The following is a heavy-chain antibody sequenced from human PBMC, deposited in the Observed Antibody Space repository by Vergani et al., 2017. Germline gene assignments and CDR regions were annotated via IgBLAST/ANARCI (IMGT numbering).Heavy chain of an antibody. V-gene: IGHV4-34*01. CDR3: ARGRCRSTSCPNGPYYIDV. CDR1: GGSFSGYY. Sequence: QVQLQQWGAGLLKPSETLSLTCAVYGGSFSGYYWSWIRQPPGKGLDWGGEINHSGTAHSNPSLKSRVTISVDTSKNQFSLKLSSVTAADTAMYYCARGRCRSTSCPNGPYYIDVGGKGTTVSVS. J-gene: IGHJ6*03. CDR2: INHSGTA. D-gene: IGHD2-2*01.